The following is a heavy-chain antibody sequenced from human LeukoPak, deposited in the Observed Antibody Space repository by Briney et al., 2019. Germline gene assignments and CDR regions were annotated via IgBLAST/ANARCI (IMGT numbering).Heavy chain of an antibody. Sequence: ASVKVSCKASGYTFTSYGISWVRQAPGQGLEWMGWISAYNGNTNYAQKLQGRVTMTTDTSTSTAYMELRSLRSDDTAVYYCATVSPYQLLSRWFDPWGQGTLVTVSS. D-gene: IGHD2-2*01. CDR2: ISAYNGNT. J-gene: IGHJ5*02. CDR1: GYTFTSYG. CDR3: ATVSPYQLLSRWFDP. V-gene: IGHV1-18*01.